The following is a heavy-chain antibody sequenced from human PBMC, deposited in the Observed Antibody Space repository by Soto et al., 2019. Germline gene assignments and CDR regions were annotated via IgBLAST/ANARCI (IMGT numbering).Heavy chain of an antibody. CDR2: ISHSGIT. CDR1: GGSITSANW. J-gene: IGHJ5*02. Sequence: LSLTCAVSGGSITSANWWTWVRQPPGGGLEWIGEISHSGITNYKASLKSRVTMSVDKTKNDVSLKLTSVTAADTAVYYCARVLRGWFDPWGQGTPVTVSS. CDR3: ARVLRGWFDP. V-gene: IGHV4-4*02.